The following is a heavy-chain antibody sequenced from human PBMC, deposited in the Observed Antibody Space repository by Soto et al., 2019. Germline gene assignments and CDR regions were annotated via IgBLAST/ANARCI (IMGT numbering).Heavy chain of an antibody. J-gene: IGHJ4*02. Sequence: QVHLVESGGGVVQPGRSLRLSCATSGFSFRTYGMHWVRQTPGKGLEWVAVISFDGSNKFYADSVKGRFTISRDNSNDTLYLRMTSLRPDDTAVYYCAKDRRIAVAGALLDWGQGTLVTVSS. CDR3: AKDRRIAVAGALLD. D-gene: IGHD6-19*01. CDR1: GFSFRTYG. CDR2: ISFDGSNK. V-gene: IGHV3-30*18.